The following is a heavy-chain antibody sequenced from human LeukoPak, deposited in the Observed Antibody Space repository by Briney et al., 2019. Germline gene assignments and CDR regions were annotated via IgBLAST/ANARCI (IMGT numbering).Heavy chain of an antibody. CDR2: ISGSGGST. D-gene: IGHD7-27*01. CDR3: AKVTNWGSPYYFDY. CDR1: GFTFSSYA. V-gene: IGHV3-23*01. Sequence: GGSLRLSCAASGFTFSSYAMSWVRQAPGKGLKWVSAISGSGGSTYYADSVKGRFTISRDNSKNTLYLQLNSLRAEDTAVYYCAKVTNWGSPYYFDYWGQGTLVTLSS. J-gene: IGHJ4*02.